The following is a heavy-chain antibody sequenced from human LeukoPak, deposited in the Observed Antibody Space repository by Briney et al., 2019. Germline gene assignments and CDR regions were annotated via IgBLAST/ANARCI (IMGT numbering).Heavy chain of an antibody. CDR2: VFYGGSDNNDI. CDR1: GGSMNSHY. Sequence: SETLSLTCTVSGGSMNSHYWSWIRQPPGKGLEWIGYVFYGGSDNNDINFSPSLKSRVIISLDTSKSQISLRMTSVTAADTAVYYCARTVQGYSFGAESYYYYFMDVWGKGATVTVSS. V-gene: IGHV4-59*11. D-gene: IGHD5-18*01. J-gene: IGHJ6*03. CDR3: ARTVQGYSFGAESYYYYFMDV.